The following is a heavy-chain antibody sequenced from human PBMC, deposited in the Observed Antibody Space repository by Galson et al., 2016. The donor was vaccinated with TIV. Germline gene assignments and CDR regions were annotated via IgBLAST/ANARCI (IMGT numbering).Heavy chain of an antibody. J-gene: IGHJ6*03. CDR2: FTPILGMS. Sequence: SVKVSCKASGGTFSSYVISWVRQAPGQGLEWMGRFTPILGMSNYAQKFQGRVTITADESTSTAYMELSSLRSEDTAVYYCATGVGAAKYYYSYYMDVWGKGTTVTVSS. CDR1: GGTFSSYV. CDR3: ATGVGAAKYYYSYYMDV. V-gene: IGHV1-69*04. D-gene: IGHD1-26*01.